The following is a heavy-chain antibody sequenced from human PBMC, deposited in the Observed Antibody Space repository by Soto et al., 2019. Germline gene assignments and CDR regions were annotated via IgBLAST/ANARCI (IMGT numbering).Heavy chain of an antibody. J-gene: IGHJ4*02. D-gene: IGHD6-19*01. Sequence: QVQLVQSGAEVKKPGASVKVSCKASGYTFTSYGISWVRQAPGQGLEWMGWISAYNGNTNYAQKLQGRVTMTTDTTTSTAYMELRSLRSDDTAVYYCARPTGDGDSSGWLLGYCDYWGQGTLVTVSS. CDR3: ARPTGDGDSSGWLLGYCDY. V-gene: IGHV1-18*01. CDR1: GYTFTSYG. CDR2: ISAYNGNT.